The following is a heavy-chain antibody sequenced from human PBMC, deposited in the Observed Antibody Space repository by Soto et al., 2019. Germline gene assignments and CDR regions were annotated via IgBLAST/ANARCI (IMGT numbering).Heavy chain of an antibody. V-gene: IGHV1-69*02. CDR1: GGTFSSYT. Sequence: QVQLVQSGAEVKKPGSSVKVSCKASGGTFSSYTISWVRQAPGQGLEWMGRIIPILGIANYAQKFQGRVTITADKSPRTAYMGLSSLRSEDTAVYYCASSEWLSFYYYYYMDVWGKGTKVTVSS. CDR3: ASSEWLSFYYYYYMDV. CDR2: IIPILGIA. J-gene: IGHJ6*03. D-gene: IGHD3-3*01.